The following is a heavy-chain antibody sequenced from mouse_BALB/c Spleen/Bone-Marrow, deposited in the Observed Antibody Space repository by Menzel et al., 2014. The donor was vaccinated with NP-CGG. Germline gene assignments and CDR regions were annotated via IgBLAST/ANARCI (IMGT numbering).Heavy chain of an antibody. CDR3: ARDRGGLLHDY. CDR2: IRNKANGYTT. V-gene: IGHV7-3*02. J-gene: IGHJ2*01. CDR1: GFTFTDYY. D-gene: IGHD1-1*01. Sequence: EVQLQESGGGLVQPGGSLRLSCATSGFTFTDYYMSWVRQPPGKALEWLGFIRNKANGYTTEYSASVKGRFTISRDNSQSILYLQMNTLRAEDSATYYCARDRGGLLHDYWGQGTTLTVSS.